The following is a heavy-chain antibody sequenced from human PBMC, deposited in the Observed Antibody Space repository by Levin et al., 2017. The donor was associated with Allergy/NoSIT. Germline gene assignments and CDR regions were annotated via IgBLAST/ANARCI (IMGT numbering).Heavy chain of an antibody. J-gene: IGHJ4*02. CDR1: GFTFSDYY. D-gene: IGHD2-15*01. CDR3: ARRYCSGGTCYQGDS. V-gene: IGHV3-11*01. Sequence: GGSLRLSCAASGFTFSDYYMSWIRQAPGKGLEWVSYISSSGSIIYYADSVKGRFTMSRDNAKNSLYLQMNSLRAEDTAVYYCARRYCSGGTCYQGDSWGQGTLVTVSS. CDR2: ISSSGSII.